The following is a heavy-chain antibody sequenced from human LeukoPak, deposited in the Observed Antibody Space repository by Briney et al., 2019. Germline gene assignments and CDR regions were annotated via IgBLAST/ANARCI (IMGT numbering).Heavy chain of an antibody. Sequence: GGSLRLSCAASGFTFSSYWMSWVRQAPGKGLVWVSRITGDGSNTLYADSVQGRFTISRDNAKNTVYLQMNSLRAEDTAVYYCATDRGGWTTWGQGTLVTVSS. V-gene: IGHV3-74*01. CDR3: ATDRGGWTT. D-gene: IGHD3-10*01. CDR2: ITGDGSNT. J-gene: IGHJ5*02. CDR1: GFTFSSYW.